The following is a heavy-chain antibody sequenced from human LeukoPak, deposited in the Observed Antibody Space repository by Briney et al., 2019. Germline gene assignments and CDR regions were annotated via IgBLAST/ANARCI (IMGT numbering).Heavy chain of an antibody. CDR2: ISGSGGTS. CDR3: ARGLTAISFIDR. D-gene: IGHD2-21*02. J-gene: IGHJ5*02. Sequence: GGSLRLSCAASGFTFSSYWMHWVRQAPGKGLEWVSVISGSGGTSYYADSVKGRFTISRDNSKNTLDLQMNSLRAEDTALYYCARGLTAISFIDRWGQGTLVTVSS. CDR1: GFTFSSYW. V-gene: IGHV3-23*01.